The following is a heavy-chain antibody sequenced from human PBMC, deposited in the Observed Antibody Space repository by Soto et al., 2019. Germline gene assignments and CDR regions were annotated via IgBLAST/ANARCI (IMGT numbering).Heavy chain of an antibody. Sequence: EVQLAESGGGLAQPGGSLRLSCAASGFTLSDYAMDWVRQAPGKGLEYVSGISSNGVGTYYATSVQGRFTISRDNSKNTVYLQMGSMIPEDMAVYYCARRARPDVAYLDVWGKGTTVTVSS. CDR2: ISSNGVGT. CDR3: ARRARPDVAYLDV. V-gene: IGHV3-64*01. D-gene: IGHD6-6*01. CDR1: GFTLSDYA. J-gene: IGHJ6*03.